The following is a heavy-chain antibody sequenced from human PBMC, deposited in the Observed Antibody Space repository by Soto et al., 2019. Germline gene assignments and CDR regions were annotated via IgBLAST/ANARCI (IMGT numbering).Heavy chain of an antibody. Sequence: ASVKVSCKASGYTFTSYGISWVRQAPGQGLEWMGWISAYNGNTNYAQKLQGRVTMTTDTSTSTAYMELRSLSSDDTAVYYCASVRVRGSGSYYPNDAFDIWGQGTMVTVSS. J-gene: IGHJ3*02. CDR3: ASVRVRGSGSYYPNDAFDI. V-gene: IGHV1-18*01. D-gene: IGHD3-10*01. CDR1: GYTFTSYG. CDR2: ISAYNGNT.